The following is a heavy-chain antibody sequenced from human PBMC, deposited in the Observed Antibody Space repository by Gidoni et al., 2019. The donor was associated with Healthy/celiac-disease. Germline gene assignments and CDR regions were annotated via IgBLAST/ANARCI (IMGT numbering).Heavy chain of an antibody. CDR3: ARGQSGAAAGGGYFDY. D-gene: IGHD6-13*01. Sequence: QVQLQQWGAGLLKPSATLSLTCAVYGGSFSGYYWSWIRQPPGKGLEWIGEINHSGSTNYNPSLKSRVTISVDTSKNQFSLKLSSVTAADTAVYYCARGQSGAAAGGGYFDYWGQGTLVTVSS. CDR2: INHSGST. J-gene: IGHJ4*02. V-gene: IGHV4-34*01. CDR1: GGSFSGYY.